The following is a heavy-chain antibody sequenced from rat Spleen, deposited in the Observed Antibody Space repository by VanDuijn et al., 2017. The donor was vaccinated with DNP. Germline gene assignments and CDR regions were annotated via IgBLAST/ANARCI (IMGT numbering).Heavy chain of an antibody. D-gene: IGHD4-1*01. V-gene: IGHV3-1*01. CDR3: ARSLVPRAMDA. J-gene: IGHJ4*01. Sequence: EVQLQESGPGLVKPSQSLSLTCSVTGYSITSNHWGWTRKFPGNKMEWIGHISYSGSTSYNPSLKSRISITRDTSKNQFFLQLNSVTTEDTATYYCARSLVPRAMDAWGQGTSVTVSS. CDR2: ISYSGST. CDR1: GYSITSNH.